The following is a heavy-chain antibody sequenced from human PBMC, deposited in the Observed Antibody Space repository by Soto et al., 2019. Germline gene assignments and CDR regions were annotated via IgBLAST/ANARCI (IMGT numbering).Heavy chain of an antibody. Sequence: QVQLVQSGAEVKKPGASVKVSCKASGYTFTNYGIHWVRQAPGQRLEWMGWINAANGYTKYSQKFQGRVTITRDPSASIAYMELSSLRSEDTAVYYCARGIAVAGNYWGQGTLVTVSS. V-gene: IGHV1-3*01. CDR1: GYTFTNYG. CDR3: ARGIAVAGNY. D-gene: IGHD6-19*01. CDR2: INAANGYT. J-gene: IGHJ4*02.